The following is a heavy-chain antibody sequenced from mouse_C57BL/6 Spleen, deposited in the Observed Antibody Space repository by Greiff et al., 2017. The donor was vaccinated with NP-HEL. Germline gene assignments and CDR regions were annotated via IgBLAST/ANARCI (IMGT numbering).Heavy chain of an antibody. J-gene: IGHJ2*01. D-gene: IGHD1-1*01. CDR3: ASAITTVVDFDY. CDR1: GFNIKNTY. Sequence: EVKLQESVAELVRPGASVKLSCTASGFNIKNTYMHWVKQRPEQGLEWIGRIDPANGNTKYAPKFQGKATITADTSSNTAYLQLSSLTSEDTAIYYCASAITTVVDFDYWGQGTTLTVSS. CDR2: IDPANGNT. V-gene: IGHV14-3*01.